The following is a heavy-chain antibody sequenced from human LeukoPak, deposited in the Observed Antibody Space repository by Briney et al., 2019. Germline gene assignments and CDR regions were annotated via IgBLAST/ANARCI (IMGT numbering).Heavy chain of an antibody. V-gene: IGHV1-18*01. Sequence: ASVKVSCKASGYTFTSYGISWVRQAPGQGLEWMGWISAYNGNTNYAQKLQGRVTMTTDTSTSTAYMELRSLRSDDTAVYYCARDRRVVPAAKIDYWGQGTLVTVSS. CDR1: GYTFTSYG. CDR2: ISAYNGNT. D-gene: IGHD2-2*01. J-gene: IGHJ4*02. CDR3: ARDRRVVPAAKIDY.